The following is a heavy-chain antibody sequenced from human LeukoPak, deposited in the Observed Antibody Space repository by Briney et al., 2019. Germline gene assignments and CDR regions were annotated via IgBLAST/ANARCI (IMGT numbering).Heavy chain of an antibody. D-gene: IGHD3-3*01. V-gene: IGHV4-4*07. CDR3: ARDHDFWSGYYQVYYFDY. Sequence: SETLSLTCTVSGGSISSYYWSRIRQPAGKGLEWIGRIYTSGNTNYNPSLKSRVTMSVDTSKNQFSLKLSSVTAADTAVYYCARDHDFWSGYYQVYYFDYWGQGTLVTVSS. CDR2: IYTSGNT. CDR1: GGSISSYY. J-gene: IGHJ4*02.